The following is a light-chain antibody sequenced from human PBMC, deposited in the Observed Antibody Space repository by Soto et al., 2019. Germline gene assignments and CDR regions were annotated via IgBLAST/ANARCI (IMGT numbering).Light chain of an antibody. Sequence: QSALTQPPSASGSPGQSVTISCTGTNSDIGSYIYVSWFQQHPGKAPKLLIYEVNKRPSGVPDRFTGSKSGNTASLTVSGLQADDEADYYCSPYAGTNLGILFGGATQLTVL. CDR2: EVN. CDR1: NSDIGSYIY. J-gene: IGLJ2*01. CDR3: SPYAGTNLGIL. V-gene: IGLV2-8*01.